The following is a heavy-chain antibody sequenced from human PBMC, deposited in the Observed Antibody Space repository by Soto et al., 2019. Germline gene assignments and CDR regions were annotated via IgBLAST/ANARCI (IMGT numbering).Heavy chain of an antibody. CDR3: AREGCSSTSCFPIWFDP. D-gene: IGHD2-2*01. CDR1: GFTFSDYY. V-gene: IGHV3-11*06. Sequence: PGGSLRLSCAASGFTFSDYYMSWIRQAPGKGLEWVSYISSSSSYTNYADSVKGRFTISRDNAKNSLYLQMNSLRAEDTAVYYCAREGCSSTSCFPIWFDPWGQGTLVTVSS. CDR2: ISSSSSYT. J-gene: IGHJ5*02.